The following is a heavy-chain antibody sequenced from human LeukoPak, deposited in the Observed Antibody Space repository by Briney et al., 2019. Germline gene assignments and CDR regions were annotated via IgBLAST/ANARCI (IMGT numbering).Heavy chain of an antibody. V-gene: IGHV1-2*06. CDR2: INPNSGGT. J-gene: IGHJ3*02. CDR3: ARDLRDIVGATGVFDI. CDR1: GYTFTGYY. Sequence: ASVKVSCKASGYTFTGYYMHWVRQAPGQGLEWMGRINPNSGGTNYAQKFQGRVTMTRDTSISTAYMELSRLRSDDTAVYYCARDLRDIVGATGVFDIWGQGTMVTVSS. D-gene: IGHD1-26*01.